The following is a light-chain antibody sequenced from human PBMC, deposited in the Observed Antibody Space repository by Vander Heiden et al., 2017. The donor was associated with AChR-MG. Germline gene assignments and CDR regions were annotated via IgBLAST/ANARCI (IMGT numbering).Light chain of an antibody. CDR2: GAS. J-gene: IGKJ3*01. V-gene: IGKV3-20*01. CDR1: QSVSSSY. Sequence: EILLTQSPGTLSLSPGERATISCRASQSVSSSYLAWYQQKPGQAPRLLIYGASSRATGIPDRFSGSGSGTDFTLTISRLDPEDFAVYYCQQYASSPFTFGPGTKVDIK. CDR3: QQYASSPFT.